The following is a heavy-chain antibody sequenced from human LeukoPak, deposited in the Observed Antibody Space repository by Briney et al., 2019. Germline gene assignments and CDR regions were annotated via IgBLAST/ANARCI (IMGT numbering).Heavy chain of an antibody. Sequence: GGSLRLSCAASGFTFSSYGMHWVRQAPGKGLEWVAFIRYDGSNKYYADSVKGRFTISRDNSKDTLYLQMNSLRAEDTAAYYCAKDGGYHYDGSGPGLEFDFWGQGTLVTVSS. CDR3: AKDGGYHYDGSGPGLEFDF. CDR1: GFTFSSYG. D-gene: IGHD3-22*01. J-gene: IGHJ4*02. V-gene: IGHV3-30*02. CDR2: IRYDGSNK.